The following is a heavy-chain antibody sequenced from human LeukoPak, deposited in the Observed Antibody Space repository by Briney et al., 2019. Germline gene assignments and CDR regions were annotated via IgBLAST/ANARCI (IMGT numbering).Heavy chain of an antibody. CDR2: INPDGSST. V-gene: IGHV3-74*01. Sequence: GGSLRLSCAASGFTFSNAWMSWVRQVPGKGLMWVSRINPDGSSTSYADSVKGRFTISRDNAKNTLYLQMNSLRPEDTAVYFCTKDTYGPEDSWGQGTLVTVSS. J-gene: IGHJ4*02. CDR1: GFTFSNAW. D-gene: IGHD4-17*01. CDR3: TKDTYGPEDS.